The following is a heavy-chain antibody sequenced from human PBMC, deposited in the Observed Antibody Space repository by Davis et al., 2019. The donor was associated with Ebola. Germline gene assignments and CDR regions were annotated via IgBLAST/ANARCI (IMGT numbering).Heavy chain of an antibody. J-gene: IGHJ4*02. Sequence: AASVKVSCKASGGTFSSYTISWVRQAPGQGLEWMGRIIPILGIANYAQKFQGRVTITADKSTSTAYMELSSLRSEDTAVYYCAREGYSGYAGGYFDYWGQGTLVTVSS. CDR3: AREGYSGYAGGYFDY. CDR2: IIPILGIA. V-gene: IGHV1-69*04. CDR1: GGTFSSYT. D-gene: IGHD5-12*01.